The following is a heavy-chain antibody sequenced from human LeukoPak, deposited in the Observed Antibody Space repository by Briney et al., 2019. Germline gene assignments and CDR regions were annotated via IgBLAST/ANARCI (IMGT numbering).Heavy chain of an antibody. J-gene: IGHJ6*04. D-gene: IGHD3-10*01. CDR2: ISYDGSNK. V-gene: IGHV3-30*18. Sequence: GGSLRLSCAASGFTFSSYGMHWVRQAPGKGLEWVAVISYDGSNKYYADSVKGRFTLSRDDSKNTLYLQMNSLRAEDAAVYYCAKGGSGSRGDIMDVWGKGTTVTVSS. CDR1: GFTFSSYG. CDR3: AKGGSGSRGDIMDV.